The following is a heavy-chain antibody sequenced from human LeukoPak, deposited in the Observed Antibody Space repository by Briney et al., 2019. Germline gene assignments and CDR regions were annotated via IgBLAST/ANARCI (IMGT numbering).Heavy chain of an antibody. J-gene: IGHJ4*02. CDR3: ARDRSYDVDY. CDR1: GGSISSGGYS. D-gene: IGHD3-3*01. Sequence: SETLSLTCAVSGGSISSGGYSWSWIRQPPGKGLEWIGYIYHSGSTYYNPSLKSRVTISVDRSKNQFSLKLSSVTAADTAVYYCARDRSYDVDYWGQGTLVTVSS. V-gene: IGHV4-30-2*01. CDR2: IYHSGST.